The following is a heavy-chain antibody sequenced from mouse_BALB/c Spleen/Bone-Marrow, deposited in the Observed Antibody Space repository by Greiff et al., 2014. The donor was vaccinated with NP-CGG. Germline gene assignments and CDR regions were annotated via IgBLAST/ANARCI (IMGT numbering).Heavy chain of an antibody. D-gene: IGHD4-1*01. CDR1: GYTFTSYW. V-gene: IGHV1-55*01. CDR3: AREKDWVFDY. J-gene: IGHJ2*01. Sequence: QVQLQQPGAELVQPGTSVKLSCTASGYTFTSYWMHWVQQTPGQGLEWIGNIYPGSDSTNYNEKIKSKATLTVDTYSSTAYMQLSSLTSEDSAVYCCAREKDWVFDYWGQGTTLTVSS. CDR2: IYPGSDST.